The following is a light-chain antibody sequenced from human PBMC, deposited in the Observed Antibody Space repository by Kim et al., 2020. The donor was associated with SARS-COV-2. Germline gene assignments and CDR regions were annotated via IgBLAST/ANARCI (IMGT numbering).Light chain of an antibody. V-gene: IGLV7-43*01. Sequence: PGVTVTLTCGSSTEAVPTSYYPNGFKQRPGQAPRALIYSISNKHSWTPARFSGSLLGGTAALTLSGVQPEDEAEYYCLLYDGRSWVFGGGTQLTVL. CDR2: SIS. CDR3: LLYDGRSWV. CDR1: TEAVPTSYY. J-gene: IGLJ3*02.